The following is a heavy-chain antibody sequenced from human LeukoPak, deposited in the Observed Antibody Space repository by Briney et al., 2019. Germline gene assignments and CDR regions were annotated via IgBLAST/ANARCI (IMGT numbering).Heavy chain of an antibody. V-gene: IGHV3-30*18. CDR2: ISYDGSNK. J-gene: IGHJ4*02. CDR3: AKDLQHIVVVTAPTTPDY. D-gene: IGHD2-21*02. Sequence: GGSLRLSCAASGFTFSSYGMHWVRQAPGKGLEWVAVISYDGSNKYYADCVKGRFTISRDNSKNTLYLQMNSLRAEDTAVYYCAKDLQHIVVVTAPTTPDYWGQGTLVTVSS. CDR1: GFTFSSYG.